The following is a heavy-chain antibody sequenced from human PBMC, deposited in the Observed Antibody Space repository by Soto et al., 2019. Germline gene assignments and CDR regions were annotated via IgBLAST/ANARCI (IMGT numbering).Heavy chain of an antibody. Sequence: SETLSLTCTVSGGSISSGGYYWSWIRQHPGKGLEWIGYIYYSGSTYYNPSLKSRVTISVDTSKNQFSLKLSSVTAADTAGYSCARNGYCGVGSCNVFDYWAREPWSPSPQ. V-gene: IGHV4-31*03. D-gene: IGHD2-15*01. CDR2: IYYSGST. J-gene: IGHJ4*02. CDR1: GGSISSGGYY. CDR3: ARNGYCGVGSCNVFDY.